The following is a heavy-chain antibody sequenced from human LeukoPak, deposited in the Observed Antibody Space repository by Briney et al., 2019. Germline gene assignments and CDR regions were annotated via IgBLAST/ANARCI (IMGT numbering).Heavy chain of an antibody. J-gene: IGHJ4*02. CDR2: IYYSGST. CDR1: GGSISSYY. D-gene: IGHD1-26*01. V-gene: IGHV4-59*01. CDR3: ARGIVGATSTYFDY. Sequence: PSETLSLTCTVSGGSISSYYWSWIRQPPGKGLEWIGYIYYSGSTNYNPSLKSRVTISVDTSKNQFSLKLSSVTAADTAVYYCARGIVGATSTYFDYWGQGTLVTVSS.